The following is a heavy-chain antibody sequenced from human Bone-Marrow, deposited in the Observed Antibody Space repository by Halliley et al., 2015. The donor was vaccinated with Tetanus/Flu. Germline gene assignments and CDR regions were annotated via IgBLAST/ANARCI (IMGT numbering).Heavy chain of an antibody. CDR1: GFTFRSYW. Sequence: SLRLSCAASGFTFRSYWMSWVRQAPGKGLEWVANIKQDGSEKYYVDSVKGRSTISRDNAKNSLYLQMNSLRAEDTAVYHCAREKTAAVVIDYYYGMDVWGQGTTVTVSS. D-gene: IGHD3-22*01. CDR3: AREKTAAVVIDYYYGMDV. V-gene: IGHV3-7*01. J-gene: IGHJ6*02. CDR2: IKQDGSEK.